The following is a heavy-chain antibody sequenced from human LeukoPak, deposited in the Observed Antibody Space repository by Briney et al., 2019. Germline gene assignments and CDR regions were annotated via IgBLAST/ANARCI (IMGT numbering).Heavy chain of an antibody. CDR1: GDSISSSSYY. D-gene: IGHD1-26*01. V-gene: IGHV4-39*07. CDR3: ARRFAGATKYYYYMDV. J-gene: IGHJ6*03. Sequence: SETLSLTCTVSGDSISSSSYYWDWIRQPPGKGLEWIGEINHSGSTNYNPSLKSRVTISVDTSKNQFSLKLSSVTAADTAVYYCARRFAGATKYYYYMDVWGKGTTVTVSS. CDR2: INHSGST.